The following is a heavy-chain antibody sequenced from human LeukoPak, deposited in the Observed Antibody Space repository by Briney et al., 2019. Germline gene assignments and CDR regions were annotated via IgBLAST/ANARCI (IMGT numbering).Heavy chain of an antibody. V-gene: IGHV4-61*02. D-gene: IGHD7-27*01. CDR2: IYTSGST. J-gene: IGHJ4*02. Sequence: SETLSLTCTVSGGSISSGSYFWSWIRQPAGKGLEWIGRIYTSGSTSYNFFLKSRVTISIDTSKNQFSLKLNSVTAADTAVYYCARAPYPDWGSYNYRGQGTLVTVSS. CDR3: ARAPYPDWGSYNY. CDR1: GGSISSGSYF.